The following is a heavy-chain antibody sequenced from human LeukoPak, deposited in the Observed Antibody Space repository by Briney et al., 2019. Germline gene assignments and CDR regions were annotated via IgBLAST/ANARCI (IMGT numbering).Heavy chain of an antibody. CDR1: GYSFTSYW. CDR2: IYPGDPDT. J-gene: IGHJ4*02. V-gene: IGHV5-51*01. CDR3: ARGLYGSGSYYPFDY. Sequence: GESLQISCKGSGYSFTSYWIGWVRQMPGKGLEWMGIIYPGDPDTRYSPSFQGQVTISADKSISTAYLQWSSLKASDTAMYYCARGLYGSGSYYPFDYWGQGTLVTVSS. D-gene: IGHD3-10*01.